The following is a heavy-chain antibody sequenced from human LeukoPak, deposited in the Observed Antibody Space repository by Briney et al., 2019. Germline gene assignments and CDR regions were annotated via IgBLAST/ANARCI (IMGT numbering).Heavy chain of an antibody. CDR3: ARVDGSVDY. V-gene: IGHV3-74*01. CDR2: INTDGSST. J-gene: IGHJ4*02. CDR1: GFTFSSYW. Sequence: GGSLRLSCAAPGFTFSSYWMHWVRQAPGKGLAWVSRINTDGSSTSYADSVKGRFTISRDNSKNTVFLQMSSLRTEDTALFYCARVDGSVDYWGQGTLVTVSS. D-gene: IGHD3-22*01.